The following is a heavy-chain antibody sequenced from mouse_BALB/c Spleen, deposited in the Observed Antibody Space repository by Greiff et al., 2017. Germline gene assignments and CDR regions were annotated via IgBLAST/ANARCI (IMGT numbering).Heavy chain of an antibody. D-gene: IGHD4-1*01. Sequence: VQLQQSGAELVKPGASVKLSCTASGFNIKDTYMHWVKQRPEQGLAWIGRIDPANGNTKYDPKFQGKATITADTSSNTAYLQLSSLTSEDTAVYYCASRANWDQAWFAYWGQGTLVTVSA. V-gene: IGHV14-3*02. CDR2: IDPANGNT. J-gene: IGHJ3*01. CDR3: ASRANWDQAWFAY. CDR1: GFNIKDTY.